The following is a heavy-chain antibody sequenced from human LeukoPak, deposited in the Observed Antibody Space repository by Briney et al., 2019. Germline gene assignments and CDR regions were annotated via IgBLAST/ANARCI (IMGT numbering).Heavy chain of an antibody. V-gene: IGHV3-73*01. D-gene: IGHD1-26*01. CDR2: IRSKANSYAT. CDR3: TRLRVGATQFDY. J-gene: IGHJ4*02. Sequence: GGSLRLSCAASGFTFSSYAMSWVRQASGKGLEWVGRIRSKANSYATAYAASVKGRFTISRDDSKNTAYLQMNSLKTEDTAVYYCTRLRVGATQFDYWGQGTLVTVSS. CDR1: GFTFSSYA.